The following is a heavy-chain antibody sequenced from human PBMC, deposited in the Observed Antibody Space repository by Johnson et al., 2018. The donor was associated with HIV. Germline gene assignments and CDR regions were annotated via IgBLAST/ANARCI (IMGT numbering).Heavy chain of an antibody. CDR2: IYSGGST. Sequence: VQLVESGGGLIQPGGSLRLSCAGSGFTVSRNYMSWVRQAPGQGLEWVSLIYSGGSTYYADSVKGRFTISRDSSKKSLSLQMNSLRAEDKAVYYCARSKDCSGGSCPEGFDIWGQGTMVIVSS. J-gene: IGHJ3*02. V-gene: IGHV3-66*01. CDR1: GFTVSRNY. D-gene: IGHD2-15*01. CDR3: ARSKDCSGGSCPEGFDI.